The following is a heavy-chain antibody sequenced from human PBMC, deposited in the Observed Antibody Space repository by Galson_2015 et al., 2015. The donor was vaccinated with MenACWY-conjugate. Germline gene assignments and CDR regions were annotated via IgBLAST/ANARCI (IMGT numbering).Heavy chain of an antibody. CDR1: GFTFKSYA. V-gene: IGHV3-30*04. Sequence: SLRLSCAASGFTFKSYAMYWVRQAPGKGLEWVAVISYDGNDNYYADSVKGRFTISRDNSKNTQYLQMNSLRPEDTALYYCARQGIAAAAGAVDYWGQGTLVTVSS. CDR2: ISYDGNDN. D-gene: IGHD6-13*01. J-gene: IGHJ4*02. CDR3: ARQGIAAAAGAVDY.